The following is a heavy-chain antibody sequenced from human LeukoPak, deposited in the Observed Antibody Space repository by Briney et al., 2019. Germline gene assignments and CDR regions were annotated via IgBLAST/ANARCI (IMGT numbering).Heavy chain of an antibody. Sequence: GGSLRLSCAASGFTFSSYSMNWVRQAPGKGLEWVSSISSSSSYIYYADSVKGRFTISRDNAKNSLYLQMNSLRAEDMALYYCAKDIASSSWYYFDYWGQGTLVTVSS. CDR1: GFTFSSYS. CDR2: ISSSSSYI. J-gene: IGHJ4*02. CDR3: AKDIASSSWYYFDY. D-gene: IGHD6-13*01. V-gene: IGHV3-21*04.